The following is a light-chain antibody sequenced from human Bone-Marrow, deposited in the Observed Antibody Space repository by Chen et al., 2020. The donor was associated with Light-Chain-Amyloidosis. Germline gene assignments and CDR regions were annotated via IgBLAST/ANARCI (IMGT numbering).Light chain of an antibody. CDR1: NIGSTS. CDR3: QVWDRSSDRPV. V-gene: IGLV3-21*02. CDR2: DDS. Sequence: SYVLTQPSSVSVAPGQTATLHCGGNNIGSTSVHWYQQTPGQAPILVVYDDSDRPSGIPERLSGSNSGNTATLTISRVEAGDEADYYCQVWDRSSDRPVFGGGTKLTVL. J-gene: IGLJ3*02.